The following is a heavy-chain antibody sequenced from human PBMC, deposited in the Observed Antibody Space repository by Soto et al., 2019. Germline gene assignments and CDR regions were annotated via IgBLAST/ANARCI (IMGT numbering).Heavy chain of an antibody. D-gene: IGHD2-8*01. V-gene: IGHV4-30-4*01. CDR2: IYYSGIT. CDR3: ARSGYCTNGVCYTPFDY. J-gene: IGHJ4*02. Sequence: PSETLSLTCTVSGDSISSGDYYWSWIRQHPGKGMEWIGYIYYSGITYYNPSLKSRVTISVDTSKNQFSLKLSSVTAADTAVYYCARSGYCTNGVCYTPFDYWGQGTLVTVSS. CDR1: GDSISSGDYY.